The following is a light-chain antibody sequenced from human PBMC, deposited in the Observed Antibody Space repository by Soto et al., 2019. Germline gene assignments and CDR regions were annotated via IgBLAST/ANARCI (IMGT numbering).Light chain of an antibody. CDR1: QSVSSN. V-gene: IGKV3-15*01. Sequence: EIVMTQSPATLSVSPGERATLSCRASQSVSSNLAWYQQKTGQDPSLLIYGASTSATGIPARFSGSGSGTEFTLDISSLKYEEFAVSYCQHRETFGQGTKVEIK. CDR2: GAS. CDR3: QHRET. J-gene: IGKJ1*01.